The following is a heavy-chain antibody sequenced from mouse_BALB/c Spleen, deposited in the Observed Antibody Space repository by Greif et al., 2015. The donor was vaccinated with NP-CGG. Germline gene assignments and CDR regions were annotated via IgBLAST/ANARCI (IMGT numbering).Heavy chain of an antibody. J-gene: IGHJ4*01. Sequence: EVKLVESGGGLVQPGGSRKLSCAASGFTFSSFGMHWVRQAPEKGLEWVAYISSGSSTIYYADTVKGRFTISRDNPKNTLFLQMTSLRSEDTAMYYCARYHYRYEGDAMDYWGQGTSVTVSS. CDR2: ISSGSSTI. CDR1: GFTFSSFG. CDR3: ARYHYRYEGDAMDY. D-gene: IGHD2-14*01. V-gene: IGHV5-17*02.